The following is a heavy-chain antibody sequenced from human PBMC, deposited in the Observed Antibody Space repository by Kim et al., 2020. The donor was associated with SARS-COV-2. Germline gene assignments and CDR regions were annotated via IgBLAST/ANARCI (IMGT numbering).Heavy chain of an antibody. J-gene: IGHJ4*02. D-gene: IGHD2-15*01. CDR3: ARDNLRGGYVDY. Sequence: GGSLRLSCAASGFTFSSYSMNWVRQAPGKGLEWVSSISSSSSYIYYADSVKGRFTISRDNAKNSLYLQMNSLRAEDTAVYYCARDNLRGGYVDYWGQGTLVTVSS. CDR1: GFTFSSYS. V-gene: IGHV3-21*01. CDR2: ISSSSSYI.